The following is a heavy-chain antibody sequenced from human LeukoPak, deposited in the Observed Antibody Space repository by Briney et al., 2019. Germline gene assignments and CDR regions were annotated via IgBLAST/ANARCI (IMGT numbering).Heavy chain of an antibody. J-gene: IGHJ4*02. CDR1: GYTFPSHG. D-gene: IGHD3-22*01. V-gene: IGHV1-18*01. CDR2: ISVYNGNT. Sequence: GASVKVSCKASGYTFPSHGISWVRQAPGQGLELMGWISVYNGNTKYTQKFQGRVTMTADTSTSTAYMELRSLRSDDTAVYYCARGVSMILVPTYYFDYWGQGTLVTVSS. CDR3: ARGVSMILVPTYYFDY.